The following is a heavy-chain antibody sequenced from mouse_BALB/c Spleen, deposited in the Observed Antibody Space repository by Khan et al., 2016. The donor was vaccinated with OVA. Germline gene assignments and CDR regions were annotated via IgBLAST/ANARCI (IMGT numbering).Heavy chain of an antibody. J-gene: IGHJ2*01. CDR1: GFSLITYD. Sequence: QVQLKESGPGLVAPSQSLSITCTVSGFSLITYDINWIRQPPGKGLEWLGVIWTGGGTNYNSAFMSRLSISKDNSKSQVFLKMTSLQTDDTAIYYGVRGWGNSYYFDYWGQGTTLTVSS. D-gene: IGHD2-1*01. CDR3: VRGWGNSYYFDY. V-gene: IGHV2-9-2*01. CDR2: IWTGGGT.